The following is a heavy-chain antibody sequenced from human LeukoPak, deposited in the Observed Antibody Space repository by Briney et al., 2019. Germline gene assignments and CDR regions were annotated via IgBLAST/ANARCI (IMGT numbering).Heavy chain of an antibody. CDR3: ARDGIAVAGTAGIGAFDI. Sequence: SETLSLTCAVYGGSFSGYYWSWIRQPPGKGLEWIGEINHSGSTNYNPSLKSRVTISVDTSKNQFSLKLSSVTAADTAVYYCARDGIAVAGTAGIGAFDIWGQGTMVTVSS. CDR2: INHSGST. D-gene: IGHD6-19*01. J-gene: IGHJ3*02. CDR1: GGSFSGYY. V-gene: IGHV4-34*01.